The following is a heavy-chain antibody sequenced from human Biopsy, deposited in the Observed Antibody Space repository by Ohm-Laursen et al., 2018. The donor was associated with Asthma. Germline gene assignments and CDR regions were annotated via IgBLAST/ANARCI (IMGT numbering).Heavy chain of an antibody. J-gene: IGHJ4*02. CDR1: GDSVSSNSAT. CDR2: TYYRSKGYN. Sequence: SDTLSLTCAISGDSVSSNSATWNWIRQSPSRGLEWLGRTYYRSKGYNDYAVSVKSRMTINPDTSKNHFSLQLNSVTPEDTAVYYCARGTGFSNSWYYLHYWGQGTLVTVSS. CDR3: ARGTGFSNSWYYLHY. V-gene: IGHV6-1*01. D-gene: IGHD6-13*01.